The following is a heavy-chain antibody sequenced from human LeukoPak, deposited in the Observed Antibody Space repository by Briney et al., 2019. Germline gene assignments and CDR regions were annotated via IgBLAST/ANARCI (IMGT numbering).Heavy chain of an antibody. V-gene: IGHV3-48*01. J-gene: IGHJ4*02. CDR3: ASYLGSVYFFHY. CDR2: INQGSSTI. D-gene: IGHD2-8*01. CDR1: GYTFSSYW. Sequence: GGSLRVSCAASGYTFSSYWMSWVRQAPGKGLEWVSYINQGSSTIYYADSVKGRFTISRDNAKNSLYLQMNSLRAEDTAVYYCASYLGSVYFFHYWGQGTLVTVSS.